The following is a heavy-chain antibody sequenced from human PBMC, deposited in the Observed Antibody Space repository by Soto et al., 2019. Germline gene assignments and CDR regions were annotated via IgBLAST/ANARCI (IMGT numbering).Heavy chain of an antibody. D-gene: IGHD3-22*01. CDR1: GFSFVSDW. J-gene: IGHJ3*02. Sequence: DVQLTESGGGLFQPGGSLRLSCGASGFSFVSDWMAWVRQAPGKGLEWVANIRKDGSQEHYADSVRGRFSFSRDNAKDSLYLQMNSLRLEYPAVYYCTRDANYRDDSAYYDVFDIWGQGTMVTGSS. CDR2: IRKDGSQE. CDR3: TRDANYRDDSAYYDVFDI. V-gene: IGHV3-7*05.